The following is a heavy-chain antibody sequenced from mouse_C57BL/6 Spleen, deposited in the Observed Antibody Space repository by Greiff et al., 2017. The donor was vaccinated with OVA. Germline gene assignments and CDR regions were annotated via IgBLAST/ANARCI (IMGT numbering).Heavy chain of an antibody. CDR3: ARGEPYGSGFAY. CDR2: INPGSGGT. CDR1: GYAFTNYL. D-gene: IGHD1-1*01. Sequence: VQLQQSGAELVRPGTSVKVSCKASGYAFTNYLIEWVKQRPGKGLEWIGVINPGSGGTNYNEKFKGKATLTADKSSSTAYMQLSSLTSEDSAVYFCARGEPYGSGFAYWGQGTLVTVSA. V-gene: IGHV1-54*01. J-gene: IGHJ3*01.